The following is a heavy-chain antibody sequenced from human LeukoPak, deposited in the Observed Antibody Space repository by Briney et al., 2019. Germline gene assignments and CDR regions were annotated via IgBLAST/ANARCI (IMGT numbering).Heavy chain of an antibody. CDR2: ISSSSSTI. CDR1: GFTFSSYE. D-gene: IGHD3-16*01. CDR3: ARDGAAYYYYYGMDV. V-gene: IGHV3-48*02. Sequence: AGGSLRLSCAASGFTFSSYEMNWVRQAPGKGLEWVSYISSSSSTIYYADSVKGRFTISRDNAKNSLYLQMNSLRDEDTAVYYCARDGAAYYYYYGMDVWGQGTTVTVSS. J-gene: IGHJ6*02.